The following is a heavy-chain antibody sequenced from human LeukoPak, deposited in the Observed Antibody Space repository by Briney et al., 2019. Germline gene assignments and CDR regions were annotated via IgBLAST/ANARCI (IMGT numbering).Heavy chain of an antibody. J-gene: IGHJ4*02. CDR3: ACVGMERDY. V-gene: IGHV4-59*12. CDR2: INYSGST. D-gene: IGHD1-1*01. CDR1: GGSIRSYY. Sequence: SETLSLTCTVSGGSIRSYYWSWIRQPPGKGLELIGYINYSGSTNCNPSLKGRLTVSVDTSKNHVSLKLSAGTAADTDLYYCACVGMERDYWGQGTLVSVSA.